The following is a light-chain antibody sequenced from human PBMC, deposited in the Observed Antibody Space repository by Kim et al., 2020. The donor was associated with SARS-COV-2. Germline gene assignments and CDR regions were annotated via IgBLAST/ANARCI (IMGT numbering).Light chain of an antibody. J-gene: IGKJ5*01. Sequence: SVGDRVTIICRSSQGISTSVAWYQQRPGHAPKLLNYNGFRLQGGVPSRFSGSGSGTEFSLTISSLQPEDFGTYYCQQFAITAAISFGQGTRLEIK. CDR3: QQFAITAAIS. V-gene: IGKV1-13*02. CDR2: NGF. CDR1: QGISTS.